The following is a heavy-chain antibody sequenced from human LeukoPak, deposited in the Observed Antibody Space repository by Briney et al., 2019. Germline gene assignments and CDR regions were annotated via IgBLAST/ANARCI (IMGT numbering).Heavy chain of an antibody. V-gene: IGHV4-59*01. J-gene: IGHJ4*02. CDR1: GGSISSYY. CDR3: ARVDSSGWSRSFDY. Sequence: PSETLSLTCTVSGGSISSYYWSWIRQPPGKGLEWIGYIYYSGSTNYNPSLKSRVAISVDTSKNQFSLKLSSVTAADTAVYYCARVDSSGWSRSFDYWGQGTLVTVSS. D-gene: IGHD6-19*01. CDR2: IYYSGST.